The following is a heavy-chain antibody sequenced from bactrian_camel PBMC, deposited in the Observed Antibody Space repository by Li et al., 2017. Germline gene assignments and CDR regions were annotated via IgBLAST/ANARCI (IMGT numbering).Heavy chain of an antibody. CDR1: LYIYSSYC. Sequence: VQLVESGGGLVQPGGSLRLSCEISLYIYSSYCMGWFRQAPGKEREGVAFIDQFGRTSYADSVLGRFTISKDNAKNTLYLQMNSLKPEDTAMYYCAAGRPWRMVSFPSDGGFDYWGLGTQVTVS. J-gene: IGHJ6*01. V-gene: IGHV3S53*01. CDR3: AAGRPWRMVSFPSDGGFDY. CDR2: IDQFGRT. D-gene: IGHD1*01.